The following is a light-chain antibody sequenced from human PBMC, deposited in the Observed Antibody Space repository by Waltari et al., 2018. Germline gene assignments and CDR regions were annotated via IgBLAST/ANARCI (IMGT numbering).Light chain of an antibody. CDR1: SRDVGSYNR. Sequence: QSALTQPPSVSGSPGQSVTISCTGTSRDVGSYNRVSWYQQPPGTAPKLMIYEVSNRPSGVPVRVSGSKSGNTASLTISGLQAEDEADYYCSSYTSSSTFVVFGGGTKLTVL. CDR2: EVS. J-gene: IGLJ2*01. V-gene: IGLV2-18*02. CDR3: SSYTSSSTFVV.